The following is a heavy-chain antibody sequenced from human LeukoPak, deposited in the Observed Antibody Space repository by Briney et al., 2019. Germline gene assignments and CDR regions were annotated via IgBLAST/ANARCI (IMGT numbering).Heavy chain of an antibody. J-gene: IGHJ6*03. Sequence: SVKVSCKASGGTFSSYAISWVRQAPGQGFEWMGGIIPIFGTANYAQKFQGRVTITTDESTSTAYMELSSLRSEDTAVYYCARSKRGRYYYYYYMDVWGKGTTVTVSS. CDR1: GGTFSSYA. D-gene: IGHD3-10*01. CDR2: IIPIFGTA. V-gene: IGHV1-69*05. CDR3: ARSKRGRYYYYYYMDV.